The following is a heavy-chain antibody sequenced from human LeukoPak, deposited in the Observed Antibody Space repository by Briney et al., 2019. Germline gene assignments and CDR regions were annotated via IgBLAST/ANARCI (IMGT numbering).Heavy chain of an antibody. D-gene: IGHD5-18*01. J-gene: IGHJ4*02. CDR3: AKPVGYSYGYLDY. Sequence: GGSLRLSCAASGFTLSSYAMSWVRQAPGKGLEWVSAISGSGGSTYYADSVKGRFTISRDNSKNTLYLQMNSLRAEDTAVYYCAKPVGYSYGYLDYWGQGTLVTVSS. CDR2: ISGSGGST. V-gene: IGHV3-23*01. CDR1: GFTLSSYA.